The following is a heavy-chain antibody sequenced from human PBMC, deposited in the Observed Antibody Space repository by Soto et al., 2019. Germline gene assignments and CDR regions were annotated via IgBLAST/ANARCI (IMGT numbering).Heavy chain of an antibody. CDR3: ARGRPIMGLIAAAGTGRFDP. Sequence: QVQLVQSGAEVKKPGASVKVSCKASGYTFTSYGISWVRQAPGQGLEWMGWISAYNGNTNYAQKLQGRVTMTTDTSTITAHMELRSLRSDDTAVYYCARGRPIMGLIAAAGTGRFDPWGQGTPVTVSS. J-gene: IGHJ5*02. CDR2: ISAYNGNT. CDR1: GYTFTSYG. V-gene: IGHV1-18*01. D-gene: IGHD6-13*01.